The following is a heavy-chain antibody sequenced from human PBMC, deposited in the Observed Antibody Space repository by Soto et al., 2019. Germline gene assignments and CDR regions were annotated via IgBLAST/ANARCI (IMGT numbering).Heavy chain of an antibody. CDR3: ARLAMATRRGYYGMDV. CDR1: GYSFTSYW. CDR2: IDPSDSYT. Sequence: PGGSLKISCKGSGYSFTSYWISWVRQMPGKGLEWMGRIDPSDSYTNYSPSFQGHVTISADKSISTAYLQWSSLKASDTAMYYCARLAMATRRGYYGMDVWGQGTTVTVSS. V-gene: IGHV5-10-1*01. J-gene: IGHJ6*02. D-gene: IGHD5-12*01.